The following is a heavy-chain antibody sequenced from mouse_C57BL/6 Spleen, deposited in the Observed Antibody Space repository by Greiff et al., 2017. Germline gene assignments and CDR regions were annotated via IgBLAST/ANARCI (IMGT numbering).Heavy chain of an antibody. CDR3: AKADWDRGFAY. Sequence: DVMLVESGGGLVKPGGSLKLSCAASGFTFSDYGMHWVRQAPEKGLEWVAYISSGSSTIYYADTVKGRFTISRDNAKNTLFLQMTSLRSEDTAMYYCAKADWDRGFAYWGQGTLVTVSA. V-gene: IGHV5-17*01. D-gene: IGHD4-1*01. CDR2: ISSGSSTI. J-gene: IGHJ3*01. CDR1: GFTFSDYG.